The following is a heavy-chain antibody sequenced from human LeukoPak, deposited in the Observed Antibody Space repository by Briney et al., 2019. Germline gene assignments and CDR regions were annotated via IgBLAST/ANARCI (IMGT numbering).Heavy chain of an antibody. CDR3: ARDSDLGVVVVAATVGDY. CDR2: INPNSGGT. V-gene: IGHV1-2*02. Sequence: ASVTVSCKASGYTFTGYYMHWVRQAPGQGLEWMGWINPNSGGTNYAQKFQGRVTMTRDTSISTAYMELSRLRSDDTAVYYCARDSDLGVVVVAATVGDYWGQGTLVTVSS. CDR1: GYTFTGYY. J-gene: IGHJ4*02. D-gene: IGHD2-15*01.